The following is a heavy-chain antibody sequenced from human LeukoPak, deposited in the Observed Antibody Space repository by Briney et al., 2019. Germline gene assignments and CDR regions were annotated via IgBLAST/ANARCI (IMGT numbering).Heavy chain of an antibody. CDR2: MYLGGTT. V-gene: IGHV4-4*02. J-gene: IGHJ4*02. CDR1: GGSISSLNL. CDR3: AGLEGRYSTDWFYFFDY. D-gene: IGHD6-19*01. Sequence: SGTLSLTCIVSGGSISSLNLWSWLRQPPGKGLEWIGEMYLGGTTNFNPSLKSRVTILIDKSKNQLSLQLTSVTAADTAVYYCAGLEGRYSTDWFYFFDYWGQEALVIVSS.